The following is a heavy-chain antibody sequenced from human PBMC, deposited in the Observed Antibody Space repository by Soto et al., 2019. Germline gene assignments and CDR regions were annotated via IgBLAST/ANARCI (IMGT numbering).Heavy chain of an antibody. Sequence: QVQLVQSGAEVKKPGSSVKVSCKASGGTFSSYAISWVRQAPGQGLEWMGGIIPIFGTANYAQKFQGRVTITADESTSTAYMELSSLRSEDTAVYYCAREDIVLVPAVTTTLYYYYGMDVWGQGTTVTVSS. CDR1: GGTFSSYA. D-gene: IGHD2-2*01. CDR2: IIPIFGTA. J-gene: IGHJ6*02. V-gene: IGHV1-69*12. CDR3: AREDIVLVPAVTTTLYYYYGMDV.